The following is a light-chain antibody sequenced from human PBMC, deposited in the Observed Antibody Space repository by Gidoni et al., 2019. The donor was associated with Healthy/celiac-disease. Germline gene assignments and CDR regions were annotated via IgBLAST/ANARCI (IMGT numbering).Light chain of an antibody. V-gene: IGKV1-39*01. CDR3: QQSYSTPLT. CDR2: AAS. CDR1: QSISSY. Sequence: DIQITQSPSSLSASVGDRVTITCRASQSISSYLNWYQQKQGKAPKLLIYAASSLQSGVPSRFSGSGSGTDFTLTISSLQPEDFATYYCQQSYSTPLTFGGXTKVEIK. J-gene: IGKJ4*01.